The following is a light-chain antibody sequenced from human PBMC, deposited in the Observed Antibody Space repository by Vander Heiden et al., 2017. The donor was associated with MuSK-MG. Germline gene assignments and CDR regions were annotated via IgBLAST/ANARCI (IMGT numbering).Light chain of an antibody. Sequence: QSVLTQPPSVSGAPGQRVTISCTGSSSNIGAGYDLHWYQQLPVTAPKLLIYGNSNRPSGVPDRFSGSKSGTSASLAITGLQAEDEADYYCQSYDSSLSGSVFGGGTKLTVL. CDR2: GNS. CDR1: SSNIGAGYD. J-gene: IGLJ3*02. CDR3: QSYDSSLSGSV. V-gene: IGLV1-40*01.